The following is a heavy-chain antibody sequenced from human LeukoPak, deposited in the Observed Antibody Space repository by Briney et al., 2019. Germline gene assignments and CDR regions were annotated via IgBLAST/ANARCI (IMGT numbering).Heavy chain of an antibody. CDR2: MNPNSGNT. D-gene: IGHD6-19*01. J-gene: IGHJ3*02. CDR1: GYTFTSYD. Sequence: ASVRVSCKASGYTFTSYDINWVRQATGQGLEWMGWMNPNSGNTGYAQRFQGRVTMTRNTSIGTAYMELSSLRSEDTAVYYCARGYSSGLSIWGQGTMVTVSS. V-gene: IGHV1-8*01. CDR3: ARGYSSGLSI.